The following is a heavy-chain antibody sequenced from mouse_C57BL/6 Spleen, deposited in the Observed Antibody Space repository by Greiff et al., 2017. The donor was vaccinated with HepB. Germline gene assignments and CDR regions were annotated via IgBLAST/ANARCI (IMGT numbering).Heavy chain of an antibody. CDR2: IDPSDSET. CDR1: GYTFTSYW. J-gene: IGHJ4*01. D-gene: IGHD2-5*01. Sequence: VQLKQPGAELVRPGSSVKLSCKASGYTFTSYWMHWVKQRPIQGLEWIGNIDPSDSETHYNQKFKDKATLTVDKSSSTAYMQLSSLTSEDSAVYYCANSNSPFYAMDYWGQGTSVTVSS. CDR3: ANSNSPFYAMDY. V-gene: IGHV1-52*01.